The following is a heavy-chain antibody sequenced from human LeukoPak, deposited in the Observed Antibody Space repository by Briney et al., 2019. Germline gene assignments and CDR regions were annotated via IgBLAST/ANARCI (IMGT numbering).Heavy chain of an antibody. CDR3: ARECSSGWYNWFDP. V-gene: IGHV3-30-3*01. CDR1: GFTFSSYA. CDR2: ISYDGSNK. J-gene: IGHJ5*02. D-gene: IGHD6-19*01. Sequence: RSLRLSCAASGFTFSSYAMHWVRQAPGKGLEWVAVISYDGSNKYYADSVKGRFTISRDNSKNTLYLQMNSLRAEDTAVYYCARECSSGWYNWFDPWGQGTLVTVSS.